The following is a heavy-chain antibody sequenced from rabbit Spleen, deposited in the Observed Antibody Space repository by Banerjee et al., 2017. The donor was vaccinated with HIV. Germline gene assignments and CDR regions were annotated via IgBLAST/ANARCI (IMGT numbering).Heavy chain of an antibody. V-gene: IGHV1S40*01. CDR3: ARDTGTSFSTYGMDL. CDR1: GVSFSSSSY. J-gene: IGHJ3*01. CDR2: IDTGSSGFT. Sequence: QSLEESGGGLVKPGASLTLTCTASGVSFSSSSYMCWVRQAPGKGLEWIACIDTGSSGFTYFATWAKGRFACSKTTSTAVTLQMTRLTAADTASYFCARDTGTSFSTYGMDLWGQGTLVTVS. D-gene: IGHD8-1*01.